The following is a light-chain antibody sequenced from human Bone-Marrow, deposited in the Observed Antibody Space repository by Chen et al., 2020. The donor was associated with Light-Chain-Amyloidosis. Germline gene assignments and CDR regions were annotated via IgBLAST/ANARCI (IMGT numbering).Light chain of an antibody. V-gene: IGLV3-21*02. CDR2: DDS. CDR1: NIGSTS. J-gene: IGLJ3*02. CDR3: QVWDRSSDRPV. Sequence: SYVLTQPSSVSVAPGQTATIACGGNNIGSTSVHWYQQTPGQAPLLVVYDDSDRPSGIPERLSGSTSGNAATLTMSGVEAGDESDYYCQVWDRSSDRPVFGGGTKLTVL.